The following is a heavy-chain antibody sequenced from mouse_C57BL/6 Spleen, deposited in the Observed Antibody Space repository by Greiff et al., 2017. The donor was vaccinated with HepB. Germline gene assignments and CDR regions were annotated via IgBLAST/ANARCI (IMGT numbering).Heavy chain of an antibody. CDR2: IYPSDSET. CDR3: ARAKGYYYAMDY. CDR1: GYTFTSYW. V-gene: IGHV1-61*01. Sequence: VQLQQPGAELVRPGSSVKLSCKASGYTFTSYWMDWVKQRPGQGLEWIGNIYPSDSETHYNQKFKDKATLTVDKSSSTAYMQLSSLTSEDSAVYYCARAKGYYYAMDYWGQGTSVTVSS. J-gene: IGHJ4*01. D-gene: IGHD2-2*01.